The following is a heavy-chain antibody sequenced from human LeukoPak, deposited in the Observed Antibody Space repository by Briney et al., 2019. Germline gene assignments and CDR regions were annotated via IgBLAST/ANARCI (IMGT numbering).Heavy chain of an antibody. D-gene: IGHD4-17*01. CDR1: GFTFSSYA. J-gene: IGHJ4*02. Sequence: PGGSLRLSCAASGFTFSSYAMSWVRQAPGKGLEWVSAISGNGDNTYYADSVTGRFTISRGNSKNTLYLQMNSLRADDTATYYCAQDHQGTVTFPRGFFDYWGQGTLVTVSS. CDR2: ISGNGDNT. V-gene: IGHV3-23*01. CDR3: AQDHQGTVTFPRGFFDY.